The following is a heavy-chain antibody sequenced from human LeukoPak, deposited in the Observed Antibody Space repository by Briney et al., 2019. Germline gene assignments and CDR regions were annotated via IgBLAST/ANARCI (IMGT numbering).Heavy chain of an antibody. CDR3: ARPRGYYDFWRGWFDP. J-gene: IGHJ5*02. V-gene: IGHV1-69*13. D-gene: IGHD3-3*01. CDR2: IIPIFGTA. CDR1: GGTFSSYA. Sequence: ASVKVSCKASGGTFSSYAISWVRQAPGQGLEWMGGIIPIFGTANYAQKFQGRVTITADESTSTAYMELSSRRSEDTAVYYCARPRGYYDFWRGWFDPWGQGTLVTVSS.